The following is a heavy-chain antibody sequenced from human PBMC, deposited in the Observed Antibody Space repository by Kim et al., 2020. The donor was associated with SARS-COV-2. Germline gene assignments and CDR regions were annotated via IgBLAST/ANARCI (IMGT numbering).Heavy chain of an antibody. D-gene: IGHD3-22*01. Sequence: GRFTISRDNSKNTLYLQMNSLRAEDTAVYYCAKTRARGSYDSNGFDAFDIWGQGTMVTVSS. J-gene: IGHJ3*02. CDR3: AKTRARGSYDSNGFDAFDI. V-gene: IGHV3-23*01.